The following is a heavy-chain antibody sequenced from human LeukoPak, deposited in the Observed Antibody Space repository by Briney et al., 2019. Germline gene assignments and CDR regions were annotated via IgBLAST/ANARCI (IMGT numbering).Heavy chain of an antibody. V-gene: IGHV3-23*01. CDR3: AKVGAPFDS. D-gene: IGHD4-17*01. CDR1: GFTFSSYA. Sequence: PGGSLRLSCAAPGFTFSSYAMSWVRQAPGKGLEWVSAISASGGSTYYADSVKGRFTISRDNPKNTLYLQMNSLRAEDTAVYYCAKVGAPFDSWGQGTLVTVSS. CDR2: ISASGGST. J-gene: IGHJ4*02.